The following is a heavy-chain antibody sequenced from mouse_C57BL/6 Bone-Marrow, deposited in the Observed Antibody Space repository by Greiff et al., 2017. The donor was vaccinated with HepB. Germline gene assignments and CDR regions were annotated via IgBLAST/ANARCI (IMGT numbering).Heavy chain of an antibody. CDR3: ARNVRIGYPGYFDV. D-gene: IGHD2-2*01. V-gene: IGHV2-2*01. Sequence: VKLVESGPGLVQPSQSLSITCTVSGFSLTSYGVHWVRQSPGKGLEWLGVIWSGGSTDYNAAFISRLSISKDNSKSQVFFKMNSLQADDTAIYYCARNVRIGYPGYFDVWGTGTTVTVSS. CDR2: IWSGGST. J-gene: IGHJ1*03. CDR1: GFSLTSYG.